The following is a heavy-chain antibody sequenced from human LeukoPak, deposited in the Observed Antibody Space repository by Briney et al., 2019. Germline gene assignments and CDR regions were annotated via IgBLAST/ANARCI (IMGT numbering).Heavy chain of an antibody. Sequence: SETLSLTCAVSGGSIRDYQWSWIRQPAGKGLEWIGRIYTSGSTNYNPSLKSRVTMSVDTSKNQFSLKLSSVTAADTAVYYCARGVYYDILTGYYGPMDVWGKGTTVTVSS. CDR1: GGSIRDYQ. CDR2: IYTSGST. V-gene: IGHV4-4*07. CDR3: ARGVYYDILTGYYGPMDV. D-gene: IGHD3-9*01. J-gene: IGHJ6*03.